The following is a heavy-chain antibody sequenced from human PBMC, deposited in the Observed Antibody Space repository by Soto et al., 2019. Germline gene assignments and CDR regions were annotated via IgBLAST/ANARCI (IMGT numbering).Heavy chain of an antibody. Sequence: ASVKVSCKASGYTFTGYYMHWVRQAPGQGLEWTGWINPNSGGTNYAQKFQGRVTMTRDTSISTAYMELSRLRSDDTAVYYCARDPLYYDFWSGPVGMDVWGQGTTVTVSS. D-gene: IGHD3-3*01. V-gene: IGHV1-2*02. CDR2: INPNSGGT. CDR1: GYTFTGYY. J-gene: IGHJ6*02. CDR3: ARDPLYYDFWSGPVGMDV.